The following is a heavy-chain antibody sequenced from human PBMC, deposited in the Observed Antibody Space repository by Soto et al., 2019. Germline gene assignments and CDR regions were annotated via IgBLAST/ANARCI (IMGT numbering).Heavy chain of an antibody. V-gene: IGHV4-34*02. CDR1: GGSFSGYY. J-gene: IGHJ4*02. CDR2: INHSGST. D-gene: IGHD4-17*01. Sequence: QVQLQQWGAGLLKPSETLSLTCAVYGGSFSGYYWSWIRQPPGKGLEWIGGINHSGSTNYNPSLKSRVTRPVDSSKNQLSLKLSSVTAADTAVYYCARYYGVKVLDYWVQGTLVTVSS. CDR3: ARYYGVKVLDY.